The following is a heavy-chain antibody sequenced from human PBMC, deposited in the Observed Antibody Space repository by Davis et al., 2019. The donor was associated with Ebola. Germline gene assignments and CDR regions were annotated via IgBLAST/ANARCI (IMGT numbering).Heavy chain of an antibody. CDR2: ISSGNRYI. J-gene: IGHJ6*02. V-gene: IGHV3-21*01. D-gene: IGHD3-10*01. CDR1: GFTFSTYN. Sequence: GESLKISCAASGFTFSTYNMNWVRQAPGKGLEWVSSISSGNRYIYYADSVKGRFTIPRDNAKNSLYLQINSLGVDDTAVYYCAKEASGSYYNEGYYYYGMDVWGQGTTVTV. CDR3: AKEASGSYYNEGYYYYGMDV.